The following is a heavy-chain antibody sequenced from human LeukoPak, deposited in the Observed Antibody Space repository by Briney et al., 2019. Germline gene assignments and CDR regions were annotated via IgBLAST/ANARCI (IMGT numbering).Heavy chain of an antibody. CDR1: GGSFSGYY. J-gene: IGHJ4*02. CDR2: INHSGST. V-gene: IGHV4-34*01. CDR3: ARGSSGYSYKG. Sequence: SETLSLTCAVYGGSFSGYYWSWIRQPPGKGLEWIGEINHSGSTNYNPSLKSRVTISVDTSKNQFSLKLSSVTAADTVVYYCARGSSGYSYKGWGQGTLVTVSS. D-gene: IGHD5-18*01.